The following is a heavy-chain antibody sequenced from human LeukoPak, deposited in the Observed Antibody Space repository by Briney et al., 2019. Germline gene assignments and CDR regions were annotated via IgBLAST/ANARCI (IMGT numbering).Heavy chain of an antibody. V-gene: IGHV3-7*02. J-gene: IGHJ3*02. Sequence: GGSLRLSRAASGFTFSSYWMSWVRQAPGRGLEWVANIKPDGSEKYYVDSVKGRFTISRDNAKNSLYLQMNSLRAEDTAVYYCARGGHDPGIPFDIWGQGTMVTVSS. CDR2: IKPDGSEK. D-gene: IGHD1-1*01. CDR3: ARGGHDPGIPFDI. CDR1: GFTFSSYW.